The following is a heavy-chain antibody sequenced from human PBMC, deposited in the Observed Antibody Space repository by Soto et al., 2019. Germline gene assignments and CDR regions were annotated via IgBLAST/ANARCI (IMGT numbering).Heavy chain of an antibody. J-gene: IGHJ4*02. V-gene: IGHV3-21*01. Sequence: PGGSLRLSCAASGFTFSNHTMNWVRQAPGRGLEWVSSISSRGTYIYYADSVKGRFTISRDNATNSLYLQTNSLRAEATAVYYCARVPQRIAVAGTSNRYYFDYWGRGILVTVS. CDR2: ISSRGTYI. D-gene: IGHD6-19*01. CDR3: ARVPQRIAVAGTSNRYYFDY. CDR1: GFTFSNHT.